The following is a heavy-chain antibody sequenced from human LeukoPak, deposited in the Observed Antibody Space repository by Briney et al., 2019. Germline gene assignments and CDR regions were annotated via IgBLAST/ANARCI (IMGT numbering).Heavy chain of an antibody. J-gene: IGHJ6*02. V-gene: IGHV3-23*01. CDR2: ISGSGGST. CDR1: GFTFSSYA. D-gene: IGHD6-13*01. Sequence: GGSLRLSCAAPGFTFSSYAMSWVRQAPGKGLEWVSAISGSGGSTYYADSVKGRFTISRDNSKNTLYLQMNSLRAEDTAVYYCAKDTGYSSYYYGMDVWGQGTTVTVSS. CDR3: AKDTGYSSYYYGMDV.